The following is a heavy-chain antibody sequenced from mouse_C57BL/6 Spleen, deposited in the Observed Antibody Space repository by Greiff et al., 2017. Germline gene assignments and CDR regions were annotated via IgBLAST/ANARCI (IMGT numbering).Heavy chain of an antibody. CDR1: GFTFSDYY. CDR3: ARDHETGTGAMDY. V-gene: IGHV5-16*01. Sequence: DVQLQESEGGLVQPGSSMKLSCTASGFTFSDYYMAWVRQVPEKGLEWVANINYDGSSTYYLDSLKSRFIISRDNAKNILYLQMSSLKSEDTATYYCARDHETGTGAMDYWGQGTSVTVSS. J-gene: IGHJ4*01. D-gene: IGHD4-1*01. CDR2: INYDGSST.